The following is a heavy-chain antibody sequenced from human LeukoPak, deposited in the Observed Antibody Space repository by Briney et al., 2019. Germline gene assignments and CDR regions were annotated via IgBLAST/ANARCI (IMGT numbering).Heavy chain of an antibody. CDR1: GYTFTGYY. Sequence: ASVKVSCKASGYTFTGYYMHRVRQAPGQGLEWMGWINPNSGGTNYAQKFQGRVTMTRDTSISTAYMELSRLRSDDTAVYYCARAPPYDFWSGYSLDYWGQGTLVTVSS. CDR3: ARAPPYDFWSGYSLDY. V-gene: IGHV1-2*02. CDR2: INPNSGGT. D-gene: IGHD3-3*01. J-gene: IGHJ4*02.